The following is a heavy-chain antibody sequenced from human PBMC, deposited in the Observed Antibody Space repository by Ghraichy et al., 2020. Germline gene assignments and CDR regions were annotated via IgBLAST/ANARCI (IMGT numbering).Heavy chain of an antibody. CDR1: DFTFSSYG. CDR2: IWYDGSNK. CDR3: ARDRGPYCMSTNCNFGLWFDP. D-gene: IGHD2-2*01. J-gene: IGHJ5*02. Sequence: GESLNISCAASDFTFSSYGMHWVRQAPGKGLEWLALIWYDGSNKYYVDSVKGRFTISRDNSKNTLYLQMNSLRVEDMAVYYCARDRGPYCMSTNCNFGLWFDPWGQGTLVTVSS. V-gene: IGHV3-33*01.